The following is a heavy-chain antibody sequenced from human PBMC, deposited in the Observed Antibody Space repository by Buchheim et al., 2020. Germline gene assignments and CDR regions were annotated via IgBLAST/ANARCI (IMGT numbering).Heavy chain of an antibody. CDR1: GFTFSSYG. Sequence: QVQLVESGGGVVQPGRSLRLSCAASGFTFSSYGMHWVRQAPGKGLEWVAVIWYDGSNKYYADSVKGRFTISRDNSKTTLYLQMNSLRAEDTAVYYCARDEHEYYDFWSGYYGYYYYYGMDVWGQGTT. CDR2: IWYDGSNK. J-gene: IGHJ6*02. D-gene: IGHD3-3*01. CDR3: ARDEHEYYDFWSGYYGYYYYYGMDV. V-gene: IGHV3-33*01.